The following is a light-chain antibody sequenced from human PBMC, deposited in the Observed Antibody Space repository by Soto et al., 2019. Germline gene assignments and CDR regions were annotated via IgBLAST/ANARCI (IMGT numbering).Light chain of an antibody. J-gene: IGKJ3*01. CDR3: QQYGTSPRT. CDR1: QSVSADN. V-gene: IGKV3-20*01. CDR2: APS. Sequence: EMVWPKPPGPLPFPPGETGTLSSRAAQSVSADNLAWSQQSPGRAPRLLIFAPSPRPTDTPDRFSGNGSGTDFSLNINRLEPEDCAVYYCQQYGTSPRTFGPGTKGEI.